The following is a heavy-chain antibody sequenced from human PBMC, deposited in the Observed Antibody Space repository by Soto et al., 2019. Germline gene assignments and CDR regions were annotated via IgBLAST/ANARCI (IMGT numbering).Heavy chain of an antibody. V-gene: IGHV1-2*04. D-gene: IGHD2-8*01. CDR1: GYSFTDYH. J-gene: IGHJ6*02. Sequence: ASVKVSCKASGYSFTDYHIHWVRQAPGQGLEWLGRINPKSGGTSTAQKFQGWVTMTRDRYISTVYMELTRLRSDDTAVYFCARGHSTDCSNGVCSFFYNHEMDVWGQGTTVTVSS. CDR2: INPKSGGT. CDR3: ARGHSTDCSNGVCSFFYNHEMDV.